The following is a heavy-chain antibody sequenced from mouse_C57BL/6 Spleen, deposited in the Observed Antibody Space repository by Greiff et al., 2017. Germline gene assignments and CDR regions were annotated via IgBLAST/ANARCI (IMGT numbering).Heavy chain of an antibody. Sequence: QVQLKQPGAELVRPGSSVKLSCKASGYTFTSYWMHWVKQRPIQGLEWIGNIDPSDSETHYNQKFKDKATLTVDKSSSTAYMQLSSLTSEDSAVYYCARSGGYWSFDYWGQGTTLTVSS. CDR2: IDPSDSET. J-gene: IGHJ2*01. D-gene: IGHD2-3*01. V-gene: IGHV1-52*01. CDR3: ARSGGYWSFDY. CDR1: GYTFTSYW.